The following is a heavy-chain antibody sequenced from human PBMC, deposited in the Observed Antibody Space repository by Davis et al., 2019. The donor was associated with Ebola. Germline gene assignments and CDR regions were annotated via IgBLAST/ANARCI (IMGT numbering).Heavy chain of an antibody. Sequence: GESLKISCAASGFTFSSYGMHWVRQAPGKGLEWVAVISYDGSNKYYADSVKGRFTISRDNSKNSLYLQMNSLRAEDTAVYYCARDGITIFGVVDYYVGWFDPWGQGTLVTVSS. J-gene: IGHJ5*02. CDR1: GFTFSSYG. CDR2: ISYDGSNK. V-gene: IGHV3-30*03. D-gene: IGHD3-3*01. CDR3: ARDGITIFGVVDYYVGWFDP.